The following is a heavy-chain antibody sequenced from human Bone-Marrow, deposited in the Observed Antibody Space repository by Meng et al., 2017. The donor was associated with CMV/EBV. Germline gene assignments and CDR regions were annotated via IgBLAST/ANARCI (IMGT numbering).Heavy chain of an antibody. J-gene: IGHJ5*02. Sequence: GGTLRLSCAASGFTFSSYSMNWVRQAPGKGLEWVSSISSSSSYIYYADSVKGRFTISRDNAKNSLYLQMNSLRAEDKAVYYCAREIAAALPTWGQGTLVTVS. V-gene: IGHV3-21*01. CDR3: AREIAAALPT. CDR2: ISSSSSYI. D-gene: IGHD6-13*01. CDR1: GFTFSSYS.